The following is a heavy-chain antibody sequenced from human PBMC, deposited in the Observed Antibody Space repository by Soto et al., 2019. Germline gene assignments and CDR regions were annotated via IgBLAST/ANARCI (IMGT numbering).Heavy chain of an antibody. V-gene: IGHV4-59*02. CDR1: GASVSSYY. CDR2: IYYSVST. D-gene: IGHD2-2*01. Sequence: SEILSLTCTVSGASVSSYYWSWIRQPPGKGLEWIGYIYYSVSTNYNPSLESRVTISVDTSKNQFSLKLSSVTAADTAVYYCARGSLVPASNGFDPWGQGTLVTISS. CDR3: ARGSLVPASNGFDP. J-gene: IGHJ5*02.